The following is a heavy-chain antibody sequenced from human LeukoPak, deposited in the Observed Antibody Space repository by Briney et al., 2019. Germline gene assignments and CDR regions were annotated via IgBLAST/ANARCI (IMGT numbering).Heavy chain of an antibody. CDR2: IIPIFGTA. V-gene: IGHV1-69*05. J-gene: IGHJ4*02. CDR3: AREAHMVRGVNFDY. Sequence: ASVKVSCKASGGTFSSYAISWVRQAPGQGLEWMGRIIPIFGTANYAQKFQGRVTITTDESTSTAYMELSSLRSEDTAVYYCAREAHMVRGVNFDYWGQGTLVTVSS. CDR1: GGTFSSYA. D-gene: IGHD3-10*01.